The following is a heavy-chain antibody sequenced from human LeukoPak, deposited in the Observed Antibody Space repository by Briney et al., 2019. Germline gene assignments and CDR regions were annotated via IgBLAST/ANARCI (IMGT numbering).Heavy chain of an antibody. D-gene: IGHD3-22*01. CDR2: MYYSGNT. V-gene: IGHV4-39*01. J-gene: IGHJ4*02. Sequence: SETLSLTCTVSGDAITGSSYYWGWIRQSPGKGLDWIGSMYYSGNTYSNPSLESRVNMSADTSKNQFSLKLSCVSVADTAVYYCARQYFDRPGYYYFDYWGQGTLVIVSS. CDR1: GDAITGSSYY. CDR3: ARQYFDRPGYYYFDY.